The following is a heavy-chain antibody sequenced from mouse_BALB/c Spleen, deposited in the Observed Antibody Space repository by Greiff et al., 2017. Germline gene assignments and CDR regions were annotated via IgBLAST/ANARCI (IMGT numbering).Heavy chain of an antibody. CDR1: GYTFTDYA. CDR3: ARKKSYDGYAMDY. V-gene: IGHV1S137*01. Sequence: QVQLKESGAELVRPGVSVKISCKGSGYTFTDYAMHWVKQSHAKSLEWIGVISTYYGDASYNQKFKGKATMTVDKSSSTAYMELARLTSEDSAIYYCARKKSYDGYAMDYWGQGTSVTVSS. J-gene: IGHJ4*01. D-gene: IGHD2-12*01. CDR2: ISTYYGDA.